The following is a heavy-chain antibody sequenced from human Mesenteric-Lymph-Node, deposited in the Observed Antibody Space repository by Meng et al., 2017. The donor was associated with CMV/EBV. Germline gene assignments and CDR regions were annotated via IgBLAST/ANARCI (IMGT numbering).Heavy chain of an antibody. D-gene: IGHD3-10*01. CDR3: AKRITTARGTKLSSMDI. CDR2: IYAGFST. Sequence: GGSLRLSCVASGFTFSTYAMSWVRQAPGKGLEWVSDIYAGFSTFYADSVKGRFTISRDNSKDTLYLQMDSLRVEDTAIYFCAKRITTARGTKLSSMDIWGQGTTVTVSS. CDR1: GFTFSTYA. J-gene: IGHJ6*02. V-gene: IGHV3-23*03.